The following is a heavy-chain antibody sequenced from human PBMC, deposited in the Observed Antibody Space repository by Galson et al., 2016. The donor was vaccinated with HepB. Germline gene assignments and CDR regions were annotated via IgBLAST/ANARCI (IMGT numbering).Heavy chain of an antibody. Sequence: SLRLSCAASGFTFRNYVMSWVRQAPGKGLEWVSSISSSSSYIYYADSVKGRFTISRDNAKNSLYLQMNSLRAEDTAVYYCARSNDYGDYYFDYWGQGTLVTVSS. CDR2: ISSSSSYI. D-gene: IGHD4-17*01. CDR3: ARSNDYGDYYFDY. J-gene: IGHJ4*02. CDR1: GFTFRNYV. V-gene: IGHV3-21*01.